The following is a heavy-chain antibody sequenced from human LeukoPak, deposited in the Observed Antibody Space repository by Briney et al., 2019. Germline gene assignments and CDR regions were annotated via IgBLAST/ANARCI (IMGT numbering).Heavy chain of an antibody. Sequence: PGGSLRLSCAASGFTFSSYGIHWVRQAPGKGLEWVAFIRYDGSNKYYADSVKGRFTISRDNSKNTLYLQMKSLRAEDTAVYYCARDLGQYYDTSDNWFDPWGQGTLVTVSS. CDR2: IRYDGSNK. V-gene: IGHV3-30*02. J-gene: IGHJ5*02. D-gene: IGHD3-22*01. CDR3: ARDLGQYYDTSDNWFDP. CDR1: GFTFSSYG.